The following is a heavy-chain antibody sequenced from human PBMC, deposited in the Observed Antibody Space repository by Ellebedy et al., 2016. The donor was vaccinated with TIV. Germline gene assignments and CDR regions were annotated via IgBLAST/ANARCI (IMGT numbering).Heavy chain of an antibody. Sequence: GGSLRLXXAASGFSFTNYAMGRVRQAPGKGLEWVSTIRTTGTYYADSVGGRFTVSRDNSKNTLWLQMTSLTAEDTAVYYCVKRRNVETESYTFFDYWGQGTLVTVSS. CDR1: GFSFTNYA. CDR2: IRTTGT. V-gene: IGHV3-23*01. CDR3: VKRRNVETESYTFFDY. J-gene: IGHJ4*02. D-gene: IGHD5-24*01.